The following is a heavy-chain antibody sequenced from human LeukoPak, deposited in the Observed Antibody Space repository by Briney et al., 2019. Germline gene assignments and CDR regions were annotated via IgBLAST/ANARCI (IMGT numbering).Heavy chain of an antibody. J-gene: IGHJ5*02. CDR1: GYSISSGYY. CDR3: ARGSYYDSSGYYYGNWFDP. CDR2: IYHSGST. D-gene: IGHD3-22*01. V-gene: IGHV4-38-2*02. Sequence: SETLSLTCTVPGYSISSGYYWGWIRQPPGKGLEWIRSIYHSGSTYYNPSLKSRVTISVDTSKNQFSLKLSSVTAADTAVYYCARGSYYDSSGYYYGNWFDPWGQGTLVTVSS.